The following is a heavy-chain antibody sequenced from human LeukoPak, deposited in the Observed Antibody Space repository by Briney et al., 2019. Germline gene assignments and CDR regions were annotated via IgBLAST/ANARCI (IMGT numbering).Heavy chain of an antibody. Sequence: SETLSLTCTVSGGSISSGDYYWSWIRQPPGKGLEWIGYIYYSGSTYYNPSLKSRITISIDTSKNQFSLKLSSVTAADTAVYYCARSGYYGPEHFWGQGTLVTVSS. V-gene: IGHV4-30-4*01. J-gene: IGHJ4*02. CDR3: ARSGYYGPEHF. CDR2: IYYSGST. D-gene: IGHD6-25*01. CDR1: GGSISSGDYY.